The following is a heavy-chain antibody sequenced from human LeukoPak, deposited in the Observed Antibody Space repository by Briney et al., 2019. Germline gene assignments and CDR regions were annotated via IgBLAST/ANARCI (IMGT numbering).Heavy chain of an antibody. CDR2: IYYSGST. V-gene: IGHV4-39*07. Sequence: SETLSLTCTVSGGSISSSSYYWGWIRQPPGKGLEWIGSIYYSGSTYYNPSLKSRVTISVDTSKNQFSLKLSSVTAADTAVYYCARYRGIAATYYFDYWGQGTLVTVSS. J-gene: IGHJ4*02. CDR3: ARYRGIAATYYFDY. CDR1: GGSISSSSYY. D-gene: IGHD6-13*01.